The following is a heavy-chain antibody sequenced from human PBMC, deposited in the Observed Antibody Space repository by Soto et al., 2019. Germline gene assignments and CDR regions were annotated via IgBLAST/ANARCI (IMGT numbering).Heavy chain of an antibody. CDR3: AKDVVLGKYYYYYYGVDV. Sequence: PVGSLRLSCAASGFAFSSYGIHWVRQAPGKGLEWVAVLSSDGDTKYYADSVKGRFTISRDNSKNTLYLQMNSLRAEDTAVYYCAKDVVLGKYYYYYYGVDVWGQGTTVTVSS. V-gene: IGHV3-30*18. D-gene: IGHD2-15*01. J-gene: IGHJ6*02. CDR2: LSSDGDTK. CDR1: GFAFSSYG.